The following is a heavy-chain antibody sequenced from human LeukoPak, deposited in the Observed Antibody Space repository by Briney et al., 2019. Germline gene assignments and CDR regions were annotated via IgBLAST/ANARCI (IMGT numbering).Heavy chain of an antibody. J-gene: IGHJ5*02. D-gene: IGHD5-24*01. Sequence: GGSLRLSCAASGFTLSTYNMKWVRQAPRKGLEWVSSISTSSSYIYYADSVKGRFTISRDNAKNSLYLQMNSLRAEDTAVYYCARVKQMAMDLWGQGTLVTVSS. CDR3: ARVKQMAMDL. V-gene: IGHV3-21*01. CDR2: ISTSSSYI. CDR1: GFTLSTYN.